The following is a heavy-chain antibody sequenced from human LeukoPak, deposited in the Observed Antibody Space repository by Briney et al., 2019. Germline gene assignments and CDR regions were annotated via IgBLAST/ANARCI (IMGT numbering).Heavy chain of an antibody. Sequence: GGSLRLSCAASGFTFSNYWMHWVRQAPGKGLVWVSRINTDGSSTNYADSVKGRFTISRDNAKNTLYLQMNSLRAEDTAVYYCAKVIGVAGGDFDYWGQGTLVTVSS. CDR3: AKVIGVAGGDFDY. V-gene: IGHV3-74*01. D-gene: IGHD6-19*01. J-gene: IGHJ4*02. CDR1: GFTFSNYW. CDR2: INTDGSST.